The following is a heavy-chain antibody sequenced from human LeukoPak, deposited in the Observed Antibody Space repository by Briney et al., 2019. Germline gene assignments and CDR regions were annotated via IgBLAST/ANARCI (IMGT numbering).Heavy chain of an antibody. CDR3: ARDPTDVIFGVVIPYYFDY. Sequence: PGGFLRLSCAASGFTFSSYSMNWVRQAPGKGLEWVSSISSSSSYIYYADSVKGRFTISRDNAQNSLYLQMNSLRAEDTAVYYCARDPTDVIFGVVIPYYFDYWGQGTLVTVSS. CDR1: GFTFSSYS. CDR2: ISSSSSYI. V-gene: IGHV3-21*01. D-gene: IGHD3-3*01. J-gene: IGHJ4*02.